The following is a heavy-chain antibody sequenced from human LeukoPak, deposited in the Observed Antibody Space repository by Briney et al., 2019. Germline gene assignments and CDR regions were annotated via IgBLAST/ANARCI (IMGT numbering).Heavy chain of an antibody. V-gene: IGHV4-59*03. CDR2: VYYSGST. CDR1: GGSFSNYY. D-gene: IGHD4-11*01. J-gene: IGHJ4*02. Sequence: PSETLSLTCTVSGGSFSNYYWSWIRQPPGKGLEWIGYVYYSGSTNYNPSLTNRVTISVDTSKNQSSLKGSAVTTPYTPLCYFARDSKYSNFDYWGQGALVTVSS. CDR3: ARDSKYSNFDY.